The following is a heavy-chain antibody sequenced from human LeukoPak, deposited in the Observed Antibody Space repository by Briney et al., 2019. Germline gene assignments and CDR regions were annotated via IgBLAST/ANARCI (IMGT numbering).Heavy chain of an antibody. Sequence: PSQTLSLTCAVSGGSISSGGYSWSWIRQPPGKGLEWIGYIYHSGSTYYNPSLKSRVTISVDRSKNQFSLKLSSVTAADTAVYYCARAMGIYDSRTLFDYWGQGTLVTVSS. J-gene: IGHJ4*02. CDR3: ARAMGIYDSRTLFDY. V-gene: IGHV4-30-2*01. CDR1: GGSISSGGYS. CDR2: IYHSGST. D-gene: IGHD3-22*01.